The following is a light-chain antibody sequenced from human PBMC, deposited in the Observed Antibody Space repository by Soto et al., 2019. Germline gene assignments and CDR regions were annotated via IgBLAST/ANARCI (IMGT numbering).Light chain of an antibody. CDR1: QRVSSNY. V-gene: IGKV3-20*01. J-gene: IGKJ2*01. CDR3: HQYGTLPYA. CDR2: GAS. Sequence: IALTQSPGTLSLSPGERATLSCRASQRVSSNYVAWYQHTPGQAPRLLIHGASIRATGIPDRFSGSGSGTDFTLTISRLEPEDFAVYYCHQYGTLPYAFGQGTKLQIK.